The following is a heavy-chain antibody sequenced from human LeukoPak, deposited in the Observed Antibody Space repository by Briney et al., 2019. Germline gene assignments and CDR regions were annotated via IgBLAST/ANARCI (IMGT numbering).Heavy chain of an antibody. CDR3: ARGSDSYGYPYYYYMDV. CDR1: GVSISSHS. J-gene: IGHJ6*03. Sequence: SETLSLTCSVSGVSISSHSWSWVRQPPGEGLESIGYISNTGATHYNPSLRSRVSISVDTSRNEVSLRLTSVTAADTAVYYCARGSDSYGYPYYYYMDVWGEGTTVAVSS. D-gene: IGHD5-18*01. V-gene: IGHV4-59*11. CDR2: ISNTGAT.